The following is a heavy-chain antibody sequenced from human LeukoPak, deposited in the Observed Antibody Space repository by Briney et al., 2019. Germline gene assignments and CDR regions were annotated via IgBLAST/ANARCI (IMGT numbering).Heavy chain of an antibody. CDR1: GFNLSSYW. CDR2: MEKDGRGK. Sequence: GGSLRLSCAACGFNLSSYWMSWGRQAPGKGLERVAKMEKDGRGKKYGECVKGRFTISRDNAKNLLYVQMNSLRAEDTAVYYCARDRGYSTFDIWGQGTMVTVSS. J-gene: IGHJ3*02. CDR3: ARDRGYSTFDI. D-gene: IGHD5-18*01. V-gene: IGHV3-7*05.